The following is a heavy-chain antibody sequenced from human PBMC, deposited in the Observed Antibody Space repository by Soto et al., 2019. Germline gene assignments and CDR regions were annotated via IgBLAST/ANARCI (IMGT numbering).Heavy chain of an antibody. CDR2: IYSGGIT. J-gene: IGHJ4*02. Sequence: EVQLVESGGGLVQPGGSLRLSCAASGFTVSSNYMSWVRQTPGKGLEWVSLIYSGGITYYADSVKGRFTISRDNSKNALYRQVTGLRAEDTAVYYCAGGTCSSASCFFDYWGQGTLVTVSS. V-gene: IGHV3-66*01. D-gene: IGHD2-2*01. CDR3: AGGTCSSASCFFDY. CDR1: GFTVSSNY.